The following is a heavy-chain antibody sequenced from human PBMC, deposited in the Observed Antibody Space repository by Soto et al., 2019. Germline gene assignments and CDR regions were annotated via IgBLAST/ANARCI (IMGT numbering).Heavy chain of an antibody. CDR1: GCTFSSYA. J-gene: IGHJ3*02. D-gene: IGHD6-19*01. Sequence: QVQLVQSGAEVKKPGSSVKVSCKASGCTFSSYAISWVRQAPGQGIEWMGGIIPIFGTANYAQKFQGRVTITADESTSTAYMELSSLRSEDTAVYYCARSRSGWYGDDAFDICGHGTMVTVAS. V-gene: IGHV1-69*01. CDR3: ARSRSGWYGDDAFDI. CDR2: IIPIFGTA.